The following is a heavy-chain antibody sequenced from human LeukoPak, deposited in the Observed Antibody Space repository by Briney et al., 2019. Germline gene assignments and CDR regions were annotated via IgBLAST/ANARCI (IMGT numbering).Heavy chain of an antibody. CDR3: ARDVYSIAAAGTFDY. Sequence: GASVKVSCKASGYTFTSYDINWVRQATGQGLEWMGWISAYNGNTNYAQKLQGRVTMTTDTSTSTAYMELRSLRSDDTAVYYCARDVYSIAAAGTFDYWGQGTLVTVSS. J-gene: IGHJ4*02. D-gene: IGHD6-13*01. CDR2: ISAYNGNT. V-gene: IGHV1-18*01. CDR1: GYTFTSYD.